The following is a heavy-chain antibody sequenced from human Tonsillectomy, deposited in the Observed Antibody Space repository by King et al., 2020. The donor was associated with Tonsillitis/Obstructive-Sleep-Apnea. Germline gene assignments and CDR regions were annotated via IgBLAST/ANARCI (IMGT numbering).Heavy chain of an antibody. CDR1: GYTFTSYY. CDR3: ASDARWFGEYNSPGFDY. V-gene: IGHV1-46*01. Sequence: VQLVQSGAEVKKPGASVKVSCKASGYTFTSYYMHWVRQAPGQGLEWMGIINPRGGSTSYAQKFQGRVTMTRDTSTSTVYMELSSLRSEDTAVYYCASDARWFGEYNSPGFDYWGQGTLVTVSS. D-gene: IGHD3-10*01. CDR2: INPRGGST. J-gene: IGHJ4*02.